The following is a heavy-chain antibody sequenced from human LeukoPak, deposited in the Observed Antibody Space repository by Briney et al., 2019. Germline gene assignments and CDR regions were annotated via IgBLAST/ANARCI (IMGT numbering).Heavy chain of an antibody. CDR3: ARDAVGGPYNWFDP. V-gene: IGHV4-30-4*02. CDR1: GGSISSGDYY. J-gene: IGHJ5*02. D-gene: IGHD2-15*01. Sequence: SETLSLTCTVSGGSISSGDYYWSWIRQPPGKGLEWIGYIYHSGSTYYNPSLKSRVTISVDTSKNQFSLKLSSVTAADTAVYYCARDAVGGPYNWFDPWGQGTLVTVSS. CDR2: IYHSGST.